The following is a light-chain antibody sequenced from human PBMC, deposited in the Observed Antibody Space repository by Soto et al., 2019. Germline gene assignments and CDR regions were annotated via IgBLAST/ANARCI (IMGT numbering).Light chain of an antibody. CDR1: GGSIATNY. J-gene: IGLJ2*01. CDR2: EDN. Sequence: NFMLTQPHSVSESPGKTVTISCIGSGGSIATNYVQWYQQRPGSAPITIIYEDNQRPSGVPDRFSGSIDSSANSASLTISGLRAADEADYYCQSYDTQYVVFGGGTKVTVL. CDR3: QSYDTQYVV. V-gene: IGLV6-57*02.